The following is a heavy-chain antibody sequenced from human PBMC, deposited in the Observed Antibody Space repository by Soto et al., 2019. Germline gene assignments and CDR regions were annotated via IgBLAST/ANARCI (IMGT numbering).Heavy chain of an antibody. Sequence: GRSLRLSCAASGFTYTNYAMSCIIQTPGKGLEWVSTISTSGGNRYYADSVKGRFTISRDNSENTVYLQMNSLRVDDTSLYYCAKERAERGIDYWRPGTPVTVSS. CDR1: GFTYTNYA. D-gene: IGHD3-10*01. CDR2: ISTSGGNR. J-gene: IGHJ4*02. V-gene: IGHV3-23*01. CDR3: AKERAERGIDY.